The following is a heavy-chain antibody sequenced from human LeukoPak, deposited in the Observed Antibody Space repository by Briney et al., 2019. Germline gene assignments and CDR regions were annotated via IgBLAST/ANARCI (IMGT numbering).Heavy chain of an antibody. CDR2: ISSSSSYI. D-gene: IGHD1-1*01. V-gene: IGHV3-21*01. CDR1: GFTFSRYT. J-gene: IGHJ5*02. Sequence: GGSLRLSCAASGFTFSRYTMNWVRQAPGKGLEWVSSISSSSSYIYYADSVKGRFTISRDNAQNSLYLQMNGLRAEDTAVYYCARGATDVTRWFDPWGQGTRVTVSS. CDR3: ARGATDVTRWFDP.